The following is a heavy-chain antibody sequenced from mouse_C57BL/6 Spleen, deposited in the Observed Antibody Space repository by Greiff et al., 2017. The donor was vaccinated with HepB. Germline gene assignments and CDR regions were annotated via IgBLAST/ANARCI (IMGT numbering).Heavy chain of an antibody. J-gene: IGHJ2*01. V-gene: IGHV1-76*01. CDR3: ARSSSYGDYFDY. CDR1: GYTFTDYY. CDR2: IYPGSGNT. Sequence: VQLQESGAELVRPGASVKLSCKASGYTFTDYYINWVKQRPGQGLEWIARIYPGSGNTYYNEKFKGKATLTAEKSSSTAYMQLSSLTSEDSAVYFCARSSSYGDYFDYWGQGTTLTVSS. D-gene: IGHD1-1*01.